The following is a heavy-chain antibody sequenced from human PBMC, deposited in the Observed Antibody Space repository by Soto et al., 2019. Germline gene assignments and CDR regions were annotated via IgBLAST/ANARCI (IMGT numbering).Heavy chain of an antibody. CDR1: GGSILDSTYY. V-gene: IGHV4-39*01. D-gene: IGHD3-22*01. Sequence: QLLLQESGPGLVKPSETLSLTCTVSGGSILDSTYYWAWIRQSPGKGLEWIGTIFYSGGTFYTPALQSRVTMSVDTSNNQFSLKLSSVTAADTVVYFCARQASGYYYGWFDPWGQGTLVNVSS. J-gene: IGHJ5*02. CDR3: ARQASGYYYGWFDP. CDR2: IFYSGGT.